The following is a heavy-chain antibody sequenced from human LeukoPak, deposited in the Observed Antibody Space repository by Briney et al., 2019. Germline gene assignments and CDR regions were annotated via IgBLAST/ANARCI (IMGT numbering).Heavy chain of an antibody. CDR1: GCTFNNNP. CDR3: ARDRTAVQYYDSSGYYKAFDM. V-gene: IGHV1-69*06. CDR2: ISPIFETA. J-gene: IGHJ3*02. Sequence: GARVKVSCKASGCTFNNNPITWVRQAPGQGLEWLGRISPIFETATYAQKFQGRVTITADKSTSTAYMELSSLRSEDTAVYYCARDRTAVQYYDSSGYYKAFDMWGQGTMATVSS. D-gene: IGHD3-22*01.